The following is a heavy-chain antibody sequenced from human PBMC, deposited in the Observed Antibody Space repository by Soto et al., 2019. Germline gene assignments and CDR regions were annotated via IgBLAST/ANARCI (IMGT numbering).Heavy chain of an antibody. Sequence: TGGSLRLSCAASGFTFSSYGMHWVRQAPGKGLEWVAVIWYDGSNKYYADSVKGRFTISRDNSKNTLYLQMNSLRAEDTAVYYCARDLGEWLDQWPPDYWGQGTLVTVSS. CDR1: GFTFSSYG. CDR3: ARDLGEWLDQWPPDY. D-gene: IGHD3-16*01. V-gene: IGHV3-33*01. J-gene: IGHJ4*02. CDR2: IWYDGSNK.